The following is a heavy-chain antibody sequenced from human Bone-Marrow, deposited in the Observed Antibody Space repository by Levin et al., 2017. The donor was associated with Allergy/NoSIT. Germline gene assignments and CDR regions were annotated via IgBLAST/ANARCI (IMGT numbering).Heavy chain of an antibody. CDR2: IWYDGSNK. CDR3: ARNFNYGDYGPYYFDY. J-gene: IGHJ4*02. V-gene: IGHV3-33*01. Sequence: GESLKISCAASGFTFSSYGMHWVRQAPGKGLEWVAVIWYDGSNKYYADSVKGRFTISRDNSKNTLYLQMNSLRAEDTAVYYCARNFNYGDYGPYYFDYWGQGTLVTVSS. D-gene: IGHD4-17*01. CDR1: GFTFSSYG.